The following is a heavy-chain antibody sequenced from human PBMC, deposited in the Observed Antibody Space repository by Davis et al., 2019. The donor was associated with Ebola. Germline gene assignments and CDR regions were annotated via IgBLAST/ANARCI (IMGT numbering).Heavy chain of an antibody. CDR3: ARHRVTAAILDLVWFDP. D-gene: IGHD2-2*01. V-gene: IGHV4-59*08. Sequence: MPSETLSLTCTVSGGSISSYYWSWIRQPPGKGLEWIGYIYYSGSTYYNPSPKSRVTISVDTSKNQFSLKLSSVTAADTAVYYCARHRVTAAILDLVWFDPWGQGTLVTVSS. CDR2: IYYSGST. CDR1: GGSISSYY. J-gene: IGHJ5*02.